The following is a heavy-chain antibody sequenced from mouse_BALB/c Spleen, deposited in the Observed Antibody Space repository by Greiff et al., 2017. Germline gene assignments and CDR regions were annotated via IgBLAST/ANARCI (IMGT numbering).Heavy chain of an antibody. J-gene: IGHJ4*01. CDR3: ARRYGYLYAMDY. D-gene: IGHD2-2*01. Sequence: EVQLQQSGAELVRPGALVKLSCKASGFNITDYYMHWVKQRPEQGLEWIGGIDPENGNTIYNPKFQGKASITADTSSNTAYLQLSSLTSEDTAVYYCARRYGYLYAMDYWGQGTSVTVSS. V-gene: IGHV14-1*02. CDR2: IDPENGNT. CDR1: GFNITDYY.